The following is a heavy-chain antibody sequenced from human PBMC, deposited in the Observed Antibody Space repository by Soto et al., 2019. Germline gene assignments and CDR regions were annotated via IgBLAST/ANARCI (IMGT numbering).Heavy chain of an antibody. V-gene: IGHV3-48*01. CDR3: ATYYGSGSYFPDHYYYGMDV. CDR2: ISSTSSTI. CDR1: GFTFSINS. Sequence: GGSLRLPCAASGFTFSINSMHWVRQPPGKGLEWISYISSTSSTIYYADSVKGRFAISRDNAKNSLYLQMNSLRAEDTAVYYCATYYGSGSYFPDHYYYGMDVWGQGT. D-gene: IGHD3-10*01. J-gene: IGHJ6*02.